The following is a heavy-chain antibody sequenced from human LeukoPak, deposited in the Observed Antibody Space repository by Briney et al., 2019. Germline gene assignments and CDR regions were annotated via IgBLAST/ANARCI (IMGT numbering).Heavy chain of an antibody. CDR3: ARARITMVRGVFDY. V-gene: IGHV4-39*07. D-gene: IGHD3-10*01. Sequence: SETLSLTCTVSGGSISSSSYYWGWIRQPPGKGLEWIGSIYYSGSTNYNPSLKSRVTISVDTSKNQFSLKLSSVTAADTAVYYCARARITMVRGVFDYWGQGTLVTVSS. CDR1: GGSISSSSYY. CDR2: IYYSGST. J-gene: IGHJ4*02.